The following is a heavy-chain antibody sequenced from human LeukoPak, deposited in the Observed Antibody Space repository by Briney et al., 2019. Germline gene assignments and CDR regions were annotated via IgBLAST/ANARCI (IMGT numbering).Heavy chain of an antibody. J-gene: IGHJ3*02. CDR1: GGSISSYY. V-gene: IGHV4-59*01. CDR2: IYYSGST. D-gene: IGHD3-10*01. CDR3: ARSLYYYGSDSFDI. Sequence: PSETLSLTCTVSGGSISSYYWNWIRRPPGKGLEWIGYIYYSGSTNYNPSLKSRVTISVDTPKNQFSLKLSSVTAADTALYYCARSLYYYGSDSFDIWGQGTMVTVSS.